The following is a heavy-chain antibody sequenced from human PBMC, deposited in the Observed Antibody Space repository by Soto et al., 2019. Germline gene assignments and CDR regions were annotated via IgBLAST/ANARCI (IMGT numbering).Heavy chain of an antibody. J-gene: IGHJ4*02. CDR3: GKERRGSGWSVCNY. Sequence: VQLLESGGGLVQPGGSLRLSCAASGFTFRDYAMNWVRQAPGKGLEWVSDISGSGDSARYADSVRGRFTISRDNSRNTLYLKMNSLRVDDTAVYSCGKERRGSGWSVCNYWGQGTLVTVSS. CDR1: GFTFRDYA. V-gene: IGHV3-23*01. D-gene: IGHD6-19*01. CDR2: ISGSGDSA.